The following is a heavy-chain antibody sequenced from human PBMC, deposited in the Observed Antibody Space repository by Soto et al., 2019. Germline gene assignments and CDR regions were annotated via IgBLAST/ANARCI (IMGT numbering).Heavy chain of an antibody. CDR3: ARELGWNDLGYMDV. J-gene: IGHJ6*03. D-gene: IGHD1-1*01. V-gene: IGHV6-1*01. CDR1: GDSVPSNRAA. Sequence: SQTLSLTCAISGDSVPSNRAAWNWIRQSPSRGLEWLGRTYYRSKWYNDYAVSVKSRITINPDTSKNQFSLQLNSVTPEDTAVYYCARELGWNDLGYMDVWGKGTTVTVSS. CDR2: TYYRSKWYN.